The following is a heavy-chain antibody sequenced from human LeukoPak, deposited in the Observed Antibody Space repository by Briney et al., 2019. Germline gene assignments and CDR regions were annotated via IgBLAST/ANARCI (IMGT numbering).Heavy chain of an antibody. CDR2: INPNSGGT. D-gene: IGHD6-19*01. V-gene: IGHV1-2*02. J-gene: IGHJ4*02. CDR1: GYTFTGYY. Sequence: ASVKVSCKASGYTFTGYYMHWVRQAPGQGLEWMGWINPNSGGTNYAQKFQGRVTMTRDTSISTAYMELSRLRSDDTAVYYCARDKRSGWYFDSLDYWGQGTLATVSS. CDR3: ARDKRSGWYFDSLDY.